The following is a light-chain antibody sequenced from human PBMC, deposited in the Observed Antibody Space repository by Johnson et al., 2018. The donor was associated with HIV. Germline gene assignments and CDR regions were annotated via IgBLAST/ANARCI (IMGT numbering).Light chain of an antibody. V-gene: IGLV1-51*02. Sequence: QSVLTQPPSVSAAPGQRVTISCSGSSSNIGDNFVSWYQQFPGAAPKLLIFENYKRPSGIPDRFSGSRSGTSATLAITGLKTGDEADYYCGAWDSRLSVCVFGPGTKVTVL. CDR3: GAWDSRLSVCV. J-gene: IGLJ1*01. CDR2: ENY. CDR1: SSNIGDNF.